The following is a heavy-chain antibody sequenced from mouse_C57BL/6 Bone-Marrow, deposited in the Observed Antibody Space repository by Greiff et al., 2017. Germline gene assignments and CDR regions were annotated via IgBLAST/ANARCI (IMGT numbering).Heavy chain of an antibody. J-gene: IGHJ3*01. V-gene: IGHV5-4*01. D-gene: IGHD1-1*01. CDR3: AREIYDYGSSSDAY. Sequence: EVMLVESGGGLVKPGGSLKLSCAASGLTFSSYAMSWVRPTPEKRLEWVATISDGGSYTYYPDNVKGRFTISRDNAKNNLYLQMSHLKSEDTAMYYCAREIYDYGSSSDAYWGQGTLVTVSA. CDR2: ISDGGSYT. CDR1: GLTFSSYA.